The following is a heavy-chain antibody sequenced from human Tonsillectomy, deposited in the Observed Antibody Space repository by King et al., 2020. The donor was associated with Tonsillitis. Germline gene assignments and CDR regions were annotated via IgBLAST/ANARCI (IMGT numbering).Heavy chain of an antibody. Sequence: QLVQSGAEVKKPGESLRISCKGSGYSFTSYWISWVRQMPGKGLERMGRIDPSDSYTYYSPSFQGHVTISADKSISTAYLQWSSLKAPDTAMYYCAKRDCSGTSCYFDYWGQGTLVTVSS. CDR1: GYSFTSYW. CDR2: IDPSDSYT. J-gene: IGHJ4*02. CDR3: AKRDCSGTSCYFDY. D-gene: IGHD2-2*01. V-gene: IGHV5-10-1*03.